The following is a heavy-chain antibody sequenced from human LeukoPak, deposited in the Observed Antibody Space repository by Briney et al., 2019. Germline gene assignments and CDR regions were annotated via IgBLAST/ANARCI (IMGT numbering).Heavy chain of an antibody. Sequence: SETLSLTCTVSGGSISSYYWSWIRQTPGKGLEWIGYIYYSGSTNYNLSLKSRVTMSVDTSKNQFSLELSSVTAADTAVYYCARGWPSAHWGQGTLVTVSS. CDR1: GGSISSYY. CDR3: ARGWPSAH. D-gene: IGHD2-15*01. J-gene: IGHJ4*02. CDR2: IYYSGST. V-gene: IGHV4-59*12.